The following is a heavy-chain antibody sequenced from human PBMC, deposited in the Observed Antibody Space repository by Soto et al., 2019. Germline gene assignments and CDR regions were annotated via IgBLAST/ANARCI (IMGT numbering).Heavy chain of an antibody. Sequence: QVQLVQSGAEVKKPGASVKVSCKASGYTFTSYGISWVRQAPGQGLEWMGWISAYNGNTNYAQKLQDRVTMTKDTSPRTAYMELRKLRSDDTDVYYCAQVYRLTLVRGEISEYWGQGTLVTVSS. CDR1: GYTFTSYG. V-gene: IGHV1-18*01. CDR2: ISAYNGNT. CDR3: AQVYRLTLVRGEISEY. J-gene: IGHJ4*02. D-gene: IGHD3-10*01.